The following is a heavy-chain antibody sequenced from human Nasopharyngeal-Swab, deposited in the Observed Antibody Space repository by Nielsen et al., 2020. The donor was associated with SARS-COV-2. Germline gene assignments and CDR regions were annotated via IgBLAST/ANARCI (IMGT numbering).Heavy chain of an antibody. CDR2: IYYSGST. CDR3: ARAPITMIVVVDAFDI. CDR1: GGSISSGGYY. Sequence: SGTLSLTCTVSGGSISSGGYYWSWIRQHPGKGLGWVGDIYYSGSTYYNPSLKSRVTISVDTSKNQFSLKLSSVTAADTAVYYCARAPITMIVVVDAFDIWGQGTMVTVSS. D-gene: IGHD3-22*01. J-gene: IGHJ3*02. V-gene: IGHV4-31*03.